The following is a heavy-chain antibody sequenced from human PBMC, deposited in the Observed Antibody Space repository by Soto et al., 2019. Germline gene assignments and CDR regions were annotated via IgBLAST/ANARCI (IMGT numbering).Heavy chain of an antibody. D-gene: IGHD6-19*01. J-gene: IGHJ6*02. CDR1: GADINTYS. CDR3: ARDREAGYNFYYGVDV. V-gene: IGHV4-4*07. Sequence: ASETLSLTCSVSGADINTYSWTWIRQPAGKGLEWIGRIYTSASINYNPSLKGRVTLSVDTSTNQVSLRLASVTAADTAIYYCARDREAGYNFYYGVDVWGQGTTVTVSS. CDR2: IYTSASI.